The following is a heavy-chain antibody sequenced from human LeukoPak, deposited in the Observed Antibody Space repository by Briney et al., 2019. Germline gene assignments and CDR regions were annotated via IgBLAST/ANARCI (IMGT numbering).Heavy chain of an antibody. CDR1: GYTFSSYG. J-gene: IGHJ4*02. D-gene: IGHD6-19*01. CDR3: ARDLKRGYSSGRYSWGTGSSNDY. Sequence: GASVTVSCKASGYTFSSYGISWVRQAPGQGLEWMGWISAYNGNTNYAQNLQGRVTMTTDTSTSTAYMELRSLRSDDTAVYYCARDLKRGYSSGRYSWGTGSSNDYWGQGTLVTVSS. V-gene: IGHV1-18*01. CDR2: ISAYNGNT.